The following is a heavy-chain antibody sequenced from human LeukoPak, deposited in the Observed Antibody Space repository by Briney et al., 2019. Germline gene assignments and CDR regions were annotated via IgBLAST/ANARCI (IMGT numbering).Heavy chain of an antibody. J-gene: IGHJ4*02. Sequence: PGRSLRLSCAASGFTFSSYGMHWVRQAPGKGLEWVAVISYDGSNKYYADSVKGRFTISRDNSKNTLYLQMNSLRAEDTAVYYCAKDPHTVPNYYFDYWGQGTLVTVSS. V-gene: IGHV3-30*18. D-gene: IGHD4-17*01. CDR1: GFTFSSYG. CDR3: AKDPHTVPNYYFDY. CDR2: ISYDGSNK.